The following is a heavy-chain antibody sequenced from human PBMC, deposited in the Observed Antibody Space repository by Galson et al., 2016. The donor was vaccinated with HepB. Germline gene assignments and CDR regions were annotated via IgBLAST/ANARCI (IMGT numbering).Heavy chain of an antibody. D-gene: IGHD3-10*01. CDR2: IWYDGINK. J-gene: IGHJ5*02. V-gene: IGHV3-33*01. CDR3: ARDLGHYGSGSYVNWFDP. Sequence: SLRLSCAASGFTFSTYGMHWVRQAPGKGLEWVAVIWYDGINKYYADSVKGRFTISGDNSKNTLYLQMNSLRPEDTAVYYCARDLGHYGSGSYVNWFDPWGQGTLVTVSS. CDR1: GFTFSTYG.